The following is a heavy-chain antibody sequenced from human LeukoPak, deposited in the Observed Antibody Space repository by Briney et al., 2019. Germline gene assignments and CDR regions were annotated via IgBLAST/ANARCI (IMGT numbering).Heavy chain of an antibody. CDR2: INPNSGGT. D-gene: IGHD3-10*01. CDR3: ASGPYYYGSGSYYIDVWRDY. J-gene: IGHJ4*02. V-gene: IGHV1-2*02. Sequence: GASVKVSCKASGYTFTGYYMHWVRQAPGQGLEWMGWINPNSGGTNYAQKFQGRVTMTRDTSISTAYMELSRLRSDDTAVYYCASGPYYYGSGSYYIDVWRDYWGQGTLVTVSS. CDR1: GYTFTGYY.